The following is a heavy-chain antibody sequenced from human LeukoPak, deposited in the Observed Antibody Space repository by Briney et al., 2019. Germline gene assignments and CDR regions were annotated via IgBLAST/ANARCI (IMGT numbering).Heavy chain of an antibody. Sequence: SETLSLTCAVSAASISNYYWSWIRQAPGKGLEWIGYISTSGSTNYNPSLKSRVSISLDTSKNRFSLNLNFVTAADTAVFYCARLFSRGWEYHFGLDVWGQGTTVTVS. CDR2: ISTSGST. D-gene: IGHD6-19*01. J-gene: IGHJ6*02. V-gene: IGHV4-4*09. CDR1: AASISNYY. CDR3: ARLFSRGWEYHFGLDV.